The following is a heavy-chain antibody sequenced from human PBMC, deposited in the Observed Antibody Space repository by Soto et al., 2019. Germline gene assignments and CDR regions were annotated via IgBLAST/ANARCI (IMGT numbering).Heavy chain of an antibody. V-gene: IGHV1-69*13. Sequence: ASVKVSCKASGGTFSSYAISWVRQAPGQGLEWMGGIIPIFGTANYAQKFQGRVTITADESTSTAYMELSSLRSEDTAVYYCARVATPGYSSSWYLDYWGQGTLVTVSS. D-gene: IGHD6-13*01. CDR3: ARVATPGYSSSWYLDY. CDR1: GGTFSSYA. J-gene: IGHJ4*02. CDR2: IIPIFGTA.